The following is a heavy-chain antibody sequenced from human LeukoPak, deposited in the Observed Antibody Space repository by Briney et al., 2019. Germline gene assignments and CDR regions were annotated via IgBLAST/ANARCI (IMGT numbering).Heavy chain of an antibody. D-gene: IGHD6-13*01. V-gene: IGHV3-7*01. Sequence: PGGSLRLSCAASGFTFSSYWMSWVRQAPGKGLEWVANIKQDGSEKYYVDSVKGRFTISRDNAKNSLYLQMNSLRAEDTAVYYCARLQIRIAAPGDAFDIWGQGTMVTVSS. J-gene: IGHJ3*02. CDR3: ARLQIRIAAPGDAFDI. CDR2: IKQDGSEK. CDR1: GFTFSSYW.